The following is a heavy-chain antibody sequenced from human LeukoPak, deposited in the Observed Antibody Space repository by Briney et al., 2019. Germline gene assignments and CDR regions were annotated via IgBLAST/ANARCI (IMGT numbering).Heavy chain of an antibody. CDR3: ARGGKWLVGGVNY. D-gene: IGHD6-19*01. J-gene: IGHJ4*02. CDR1: GGSMSSYY. CDR2: IYYSGST. V-gene: IGHV4-59*08. Sequence: SETLSLTCTVSGGSMSSYYWSWIRQPPGKGLEWIGYIYYSGSTKYNPSLKSRVTISVDTSKNQFSLKLSSVTAADTAVYYCARGGKWLVGGVNYWGQGTLVTVSS.